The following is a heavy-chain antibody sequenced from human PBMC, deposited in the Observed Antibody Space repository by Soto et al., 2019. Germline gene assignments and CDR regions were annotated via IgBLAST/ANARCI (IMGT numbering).Heavy chain of an antibody. CDR2: ISSSSSTI. D-gene: IGHD3-16*02. V-gene: IGHV3-48*01. J-gene: IGHJ3*02. Sequence: PGKGLEWVSYISSSSSTIYYADSVKGRFTISRDNAKNSLYLQMNSLRAEDTAVYYCARALSIMITFGGVIVKEVAFDIWGQGTMVTVSS. CDR3: ARALSIMITFGGVIVKEVAFDI.